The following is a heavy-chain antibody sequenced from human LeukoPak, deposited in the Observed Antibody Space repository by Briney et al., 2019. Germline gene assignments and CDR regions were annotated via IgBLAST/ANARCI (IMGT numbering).Heavy chain of an antibody. CDR1: GYTFISYY. J-gene: IGHJ4*02. V-gene: IGHV1-46*01. CDR2: INPSGGST. CDR3: ARRSPGGAFDY. Sequence: ASVKVSCKASGYTFISYYMHWVRQAPGQGLEWMGIINPSGGSTSYAQKFQGRVTMTRDTSTSTVYMELSSLRSEDTAVYYCARRSPGGAFDYWGQGTLVTVSS. D-gene: IGHD4-23*01.